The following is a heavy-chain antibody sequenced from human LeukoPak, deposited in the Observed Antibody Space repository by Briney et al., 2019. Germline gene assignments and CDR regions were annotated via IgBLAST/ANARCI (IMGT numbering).Heavy chain of an antibody. Sequence: SETLSLTCTVSGGSISSYYWSWIRQPPWKGLEWIGYIYYSGSTNYNPSLKSRVTISVDTSKNQFSLKLSSVTAADTAVYYCARLRRGFGELLFDPWGQGTLVTVSS. V-gene: IGHV4-59*08. CDR3: ARLRRGFGELLFDP. D-gene: IGHD3-10*01. CDR1: GGSISSYY. CDR2: IYYSGST. J-gene: IGHJ5*02.